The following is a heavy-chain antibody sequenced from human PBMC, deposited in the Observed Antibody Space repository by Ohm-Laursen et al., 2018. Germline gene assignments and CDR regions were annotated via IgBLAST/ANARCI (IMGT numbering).Heavy chain of an antibody. CDR1: GFIFSTNA. Sequence: SLRLSCTASGFIFSTNAMTWVRQAPGKGLEWVGRIKSKTDGGTTDYAAPVKGRFTISRDDSKNTLYLQMNSLKTEDTAVYYCTRNSTLRSRGQGTLVTVSS. D-gene: IGHD3-10*02. V-gene: IGHV3-15*01. CDR3: TRNSTLRS. J-gene: IGHJ4*02. CDR2: IKSKTDGGTT.